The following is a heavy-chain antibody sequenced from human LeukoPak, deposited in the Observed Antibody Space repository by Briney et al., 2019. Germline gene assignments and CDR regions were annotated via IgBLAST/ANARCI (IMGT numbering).Heavy chain of an antibody. CDR3: ARDRPNILGLDP. D-gene: IGHD2/OR15-2a*01. CDR2: ITSSPETT. CDR1: GFSFSSYA. J-gene: IGHJ5*02. Sequence: GGSLRLSCAASGFSFSSYAMTWVRQAPGTGLEWVAFITSSPETTYYADSVKGRFTISRDNAKNSVFLQMSSLRDEDTAVYYCARDRPNILGLDPWGQGTLVTVSS. V-gene: IGHV3-48*02.